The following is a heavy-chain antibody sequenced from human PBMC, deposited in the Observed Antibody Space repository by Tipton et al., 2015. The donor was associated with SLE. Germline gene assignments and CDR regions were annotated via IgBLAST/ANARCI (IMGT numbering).Heavy chain of an antibody. CDR1: GDSISTNY. CDR3: ARRQWLGAFDI. D-gene: IGHD6-19*01. J-gene: IGHJ3*02. Sequence: TLSLTCSVSGDSISTNYWTWIRQPPGKRLEWMGYSYSGGSTNYNPALESRVFMSVDTSKSQFSLHLTSVTAADTAVYYCARRQWLGAFDIWGQGTMVTVSS. V-gene: IGHV4-59*01. CDR2: SYSGGST.